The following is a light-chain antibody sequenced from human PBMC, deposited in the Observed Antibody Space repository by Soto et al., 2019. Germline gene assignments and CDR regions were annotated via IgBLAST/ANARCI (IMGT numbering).Light chain of an antibody. CDR2: EAS. J-gene: IGKJ5*01. CDR3: QQHSNWPPIT. CDR1: QKISNY. Sequence: EIVLTQSPATLSLSPGERATLSCRASQKISNYIAWYQQKPGQAPRLLIYEASYRVTGIPGRFSGSGSGTDFTLTISSLEPEDFAVYYCQQHSNWPPITFGQGTRLEIK. V-gene: IGKV3-11*01.